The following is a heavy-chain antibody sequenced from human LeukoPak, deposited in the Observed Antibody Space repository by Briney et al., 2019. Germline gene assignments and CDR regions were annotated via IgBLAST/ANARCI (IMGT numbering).Heavy chain of an antibody. V-gene: IGHV3-21*01. CDR3: ARDPMVRGVMDV. Sequence: GGSPRLSCAASEFTFSSYSMSWVRQAPGKGLEWVSSISTSSSYIYYADSVKGRFTTSRDNAKNSLYLQMNSLRAEDTAVYYCARDPMVRGVMDVWGKGTTVTVSS. J-gene: IGHJ6*04. CDR1: EFTFSSYS. CDR2: ISTSSSYI. D-gene: IGHD3-10*01.